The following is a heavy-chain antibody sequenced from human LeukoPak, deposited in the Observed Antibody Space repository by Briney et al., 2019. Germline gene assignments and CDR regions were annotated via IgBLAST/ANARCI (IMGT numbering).Heavy chain of an antibody. D-gene: IGHD1-26*01. Sequence: PGRSLRLSCAASGFTFSSYAMHWVRQAPGKGLEWVAVISYDGSNKYYADSVKGRFTISRDNSKNTLYLQMNSLRAEDTAMYYCTKDYYAFDIWGQGTMVTVSS. J-gene: IGHJ3*02. CDR2: ISYDGSNK. CDR3: TKDYYAFDI. CDR1: GFTFSSYA. V-gene: IGHV3-30-3*01.